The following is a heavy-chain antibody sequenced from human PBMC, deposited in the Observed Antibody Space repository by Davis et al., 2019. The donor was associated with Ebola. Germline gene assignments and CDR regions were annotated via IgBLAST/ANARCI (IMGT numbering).Heavy chain of an antibody. CDR2: IKSRADGETI. CDR3: TTGPSRITIFGVLIPKGI. CDR1: GFIFSNAW. J-gene: IGHJ3*02. D-gene: IGHD3-3*01. Sequence: PGGSLRLSCAASGFIFSNAWMSWVRQAPGKGLEWVGRIKSRADGETIDYGAPVKGRFTISRDDSKDTVYLQMHSLKTEDTAVYYCTTGPSRITIFGVLIPKGIWGQGTMVTVAS. V-gene: IGHV3-15*01.